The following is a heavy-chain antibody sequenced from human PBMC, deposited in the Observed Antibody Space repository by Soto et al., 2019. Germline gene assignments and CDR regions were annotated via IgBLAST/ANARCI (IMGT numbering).Heavy chain of an antibody. D-gene: IGHD3-10*01. J-gene: IGHJ4*02. V-gene: IGHV1-8*01. CDR3: ARGRASGSYYLLQY. Sequence: ASVKVSCKASGKTFTSYDINWVRQATGHGLEWMGWINPNSGNIGYAQKFQGRVTMTRDTAIRTAYMEVSRLRSDDTAVYYCARGRASGSYYLLQYWGQGTLVSVS. CDR2: INPNSGNI. CDR1: GKTFTSYD.